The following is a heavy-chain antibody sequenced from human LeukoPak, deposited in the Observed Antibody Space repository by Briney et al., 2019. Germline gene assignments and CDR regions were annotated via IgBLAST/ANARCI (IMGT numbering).Heavy chain of an antibody. V-gene: IGHV3-48*01. CDR1: GFTSSTYS. D-gene: IGHD3-10*01. CDR2: ISTSSTTI. J-gene: IGHJ4*02. Sequence: PGGSLRLSCAASGFTSSTYSMNWVRQAPGKGLEWVSYISTSSTTIYYADSVKGRFTISRDNSKNMLYLQMYSLRAEDTALYYCGKALRTGMFRGVIDYWGQGTPVTVSS. CDR3: GKALRTGMFRGVIDY.